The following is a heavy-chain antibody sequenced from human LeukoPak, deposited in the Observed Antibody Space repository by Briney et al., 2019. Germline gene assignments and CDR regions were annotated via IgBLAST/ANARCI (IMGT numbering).Heavy chain of an antibody. Sequence: SETLSLTCTVSGGSISSYYWSWIRQPAGKGLEWIGRIYTSGSTNYNPSLKSRVTMSVDTSKNQFSLKLSSVTAADTAVYYCARVGQASIAARLGKDPGRGRGWYYYMDVWGKGTTVTVSS. CDR3: ARVGQASIAARLGKDPGRGRGWYYYMDV. CDR2: IYTSGST. J-gene: IGHJ6*03. CDR1: GGSISSYY. V-gene: IGHV4-4*07. D-gene: IGHD6-6*01.